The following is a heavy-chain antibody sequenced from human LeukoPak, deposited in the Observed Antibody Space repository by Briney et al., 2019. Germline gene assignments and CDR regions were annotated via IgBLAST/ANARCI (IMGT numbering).Heavy chain of an antibody. CDR3: ACLISGFPFDS. D-gene: IGHD3-16*01. CDR2: INPDGSTT. Sequence: GGSLRLSCAASGFTFSSYWMHWVRQAPGKGLVWVSRINPDGSTTGYADSVKGRFTISRDNAKNTLYLEMNSLRAEDTALYYCACLISGFPFDSWGQGTLVTVSS. V-gene: IGHV3-74*01. J-gene: IGHJ4*02. CDR1: GFTFSSYW.